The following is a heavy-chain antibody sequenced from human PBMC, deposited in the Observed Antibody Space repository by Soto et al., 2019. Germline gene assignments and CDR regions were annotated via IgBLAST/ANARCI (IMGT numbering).Heavy chain of an antibody. Sequence: PSETLSLTCAVYGGSFSGYYWSWIRQPPGKGLEWIGTISHTGTAYYNPSLESRVAVSVGTSENQFSLNLSSVTAADTAVYYCARLAYDANGFYVYGDDAFDLWGQGTMVTVSS. CDR3: ARLAYDANGFYVYGDDAFDL. D-gene: IGHD3-22*01. J-gene: IGHJ3*01. CDR2: ISHTGTA. V-gene: IGHV4-34*01. CDR1: GGSFSGYY.